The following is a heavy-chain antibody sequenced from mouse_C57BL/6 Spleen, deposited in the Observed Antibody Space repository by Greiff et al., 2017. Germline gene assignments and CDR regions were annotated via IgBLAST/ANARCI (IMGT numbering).Heavy chain of an antibody. J-gene: IGHJ2*01. CDR3: ARRYYGNFFFDY. Sequence: DVQLQESGPGMVKPSQSLSLTCTVTGYSITSGYDWHWIRHFPGNKLEWMGYISYSGSTNYNPSLKSRISITHDTSKNHFFLKLNSVTTEDTATYYCARRYYGNFFFDYWGQGTTLTVSS. CDR2: ISYSGST. D-gene: IGHD2-1*01. CDR1: GYSITSGYD. V-gene: IGHV3-1*01.